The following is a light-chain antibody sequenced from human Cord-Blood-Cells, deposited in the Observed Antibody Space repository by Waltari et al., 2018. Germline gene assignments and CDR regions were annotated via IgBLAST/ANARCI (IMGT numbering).Light chain of an antibody. CDR3: QQANSYPLT. CDR2: AAS. J-gene: IGKJ3*01. Sequence: DIKMTQSHPPVPESVVERVTITCRASQGISSWLAWYQQKPGKAPKLLIYAASSLQSGVPSRFSGSGSGTGFTLTISSLQPEDFATYYCQQANSYPLTFGPGTKVDIK. V-gene: IGKV1-12*01. CDR1: QGISSW.